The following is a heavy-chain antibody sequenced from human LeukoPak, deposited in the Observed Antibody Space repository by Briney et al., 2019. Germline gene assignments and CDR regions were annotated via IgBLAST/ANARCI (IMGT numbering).Heavy chain of an antibody. CDR3: AREGIAAAGTYADY. Sequence: PGGSLRLSCAASGFTFSNYWMSWVRQAPGKGLERVANIKQDGSEKHYVDSVKGRFTISRDNAENSLYLQMNSLRAEDTAVYYCAREGIAAAGTYADYWGQGTLVTVSS. D-gene: IGHD6-13*01. CDR1: GFTFSNYW. V-gene: IGHV3-7*01. J-gene: IGHJ4*02. CDR2: IKQDGSEK.